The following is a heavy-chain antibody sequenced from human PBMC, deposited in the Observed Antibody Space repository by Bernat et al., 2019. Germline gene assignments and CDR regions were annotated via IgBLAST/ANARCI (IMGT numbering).Heavy chain of an antibody. CDR1: GFTFSDYY. J-gene: IGHJ4*02. CDR2: ISSSGTDI. Sequence: QVQLVESGGGLVKSGGSLRLSCAASGFTFSDYYMTWIHQAPGKGLEWVSHISSSGTDIYYADSVKGRFTISRDNAKNSLSLQVNSLRADDTAVYYCARDEPYSSSEGIDYWGQGTLVTVSS. D-gene: IGHD6-6*01. V-gene: IGHV3-11*01. CDR3: ARDEPYSSSEGIDY.